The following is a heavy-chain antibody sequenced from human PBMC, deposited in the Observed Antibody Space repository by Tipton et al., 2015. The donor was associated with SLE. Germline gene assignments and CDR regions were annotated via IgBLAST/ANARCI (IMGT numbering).Heavy chain of an antibody. CDR3: ANALGL. V-gene: IGHV3-23*01. D-gene: IGHD7-27*01. CDR2: VSGGSGSDT. CDR1: GFTFSSYS. Sequence: SLRLSCAASGFTFSSYSMNXVRQAPGKGLEWVSAVSGGSGSDTYYADSVKGRFTISRDNSKNNIHLQMNSLRAEDTAVYYCANALGLWGQGTLVTVSS. J-gene: IGHJ4*02.